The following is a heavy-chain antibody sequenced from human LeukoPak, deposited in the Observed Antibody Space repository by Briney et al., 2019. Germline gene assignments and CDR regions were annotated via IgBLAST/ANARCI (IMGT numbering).Heavy chain of an antibody. CDR2: IIPIVGIA. V-gene: IGHV1-69*04. J-gene: IGHJ5*02. Sequence: SVKVSCKASGYTFPIFYIHWVRQAPGQGLEWMGRIIPIVGIANYAQKLQGRVTITADKSTSTAYMELSSLRSEDTAVYYCARDSSGGPWGQGTLVTVSS. CDR1: GYTFPIFY. CDR3: ARDSSGGP. D-gene: IGHD3-22*01.